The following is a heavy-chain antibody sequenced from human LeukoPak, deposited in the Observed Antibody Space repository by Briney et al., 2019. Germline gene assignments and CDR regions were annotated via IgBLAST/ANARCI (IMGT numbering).Heavy chain of an antibody. CDR1: GFTFSSYA. J-gene: IGHJ6*04. CDR3: AELGITMIGGV. V-gene: IGHV3-20*04. CDR2: INWNGGST. D-gene: IGHD3-10*02. Sequence: PGESLRLSCAASGFTFSSYAMNWVRQAPGKGLERVSGINWNGGSTGYADSVKGRFTISRDNAKNSLYLQMNSLRAEDTVVYYCAELGITMIGGVWGKGTTVTISS.